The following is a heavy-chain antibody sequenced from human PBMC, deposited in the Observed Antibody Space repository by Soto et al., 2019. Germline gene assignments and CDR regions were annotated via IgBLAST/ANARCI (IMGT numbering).Heavy chain of an antibody. D-gene: IGHD6-6*01. V-gene: IGHV1-18*01. CDR1: GYTFTNYG. J-gene: IGHJ6*03. Sequence: QVQLLQSGAEVKKPGASVKVSCKASGYTFTNYGIIWVRQAPGQGLEWMGWSSAYNGDTHYTQRLQGRVTMTTDTSTSAAYMEVRGLRSDDTAVYYCARVRQIVGYFYYYMDVWGKGTTVTVSS. CDR2: SSAYNGDT. CDR3: ARVRQIVGYFYYYMDV.